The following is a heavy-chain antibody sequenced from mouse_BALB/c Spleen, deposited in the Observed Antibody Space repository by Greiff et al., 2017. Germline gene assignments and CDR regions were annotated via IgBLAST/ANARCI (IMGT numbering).Heavy chain of an antibody. V-gene: IGHV3-2*02. CDR1: GYSITSDYA. J-gene: IGHJ2*01. D-gene: IGHD1-2*01. CDR2: ISYSGST. CDR3: ASLHYYGYYFDY. Sequence: VQLQQSGPGLVKPSQSLSLTCTVTGYSITSDYAWNWIRQFPGNKLEWMGYISYSGSTSYNPSLKSRISITRDTSKNQFFLQLNSVTTEDTATYYCASLHYYGYYFDYWGQGTTLTVSS.